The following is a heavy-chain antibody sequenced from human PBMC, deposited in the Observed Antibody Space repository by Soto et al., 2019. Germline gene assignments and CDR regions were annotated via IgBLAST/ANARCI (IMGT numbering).Heavy chain of an antibody. CDR3: ARLIGNSWLDS. V-gene: IGHV6-1*01. J-gene: IGHJ5*01. Sequence: QTLAVTCAISGEGVSTSSATWDGIRRSPSRGLEWLGRTYYRSKWYNDYAVSVEGRITINPDTSNNQVSLQLNSVTPDDTAVYYCARLIGNSWLDSWGQGTLVTVSS. CDR1: GEGVSTSSAT. CDR2: TYYRSKWYN. D-gene: IGHD2-8*01.